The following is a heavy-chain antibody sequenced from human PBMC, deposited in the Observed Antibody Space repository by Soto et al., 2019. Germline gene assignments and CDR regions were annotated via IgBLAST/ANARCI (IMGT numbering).Heavy chain of an antibody. J-gene: IGHJ5*02. V-gene: IGHV1-69*13. Sequence: GGSVKVSFKASGGPFSSYAISLVRQAPGQGLEWIGGMIPIFGTANYAQKFQGRVTITADESTSTAYMELSSLRSEDTAVYYCASLVRYSSSWYLLPQRPVSYNWFDPWGQGTMVTVSS. CDR3: ASLVRYSSSWYLLPQRPVSYNWFDP. CDR1: GGPFSSYA. CDR2: MIPIFGTA. D-gene: IGHD6-13*01.